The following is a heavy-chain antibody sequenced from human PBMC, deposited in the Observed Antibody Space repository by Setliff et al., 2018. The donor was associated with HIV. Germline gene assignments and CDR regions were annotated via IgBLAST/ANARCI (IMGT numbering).Heavy chain of an antibody. CDR1: GGSISSSSYF. CDR2: VYYSGST. CDR3: ARGGRSLAAQTWFDP. J-gene: IGHJ5*02. V-gene: IGHV4-39*07. Sequence: PSETLSLTCSVSGGSISSSSYFWGWIRQPPGKGLEWIATVYYSGSTYDNPSLKSRVTISVDTSKNQFSLKLSSVTAADTAVYYCARGGRSLAAQTWFDPWGQGTLVTVSS. D-gene: IGHD6-6*01.